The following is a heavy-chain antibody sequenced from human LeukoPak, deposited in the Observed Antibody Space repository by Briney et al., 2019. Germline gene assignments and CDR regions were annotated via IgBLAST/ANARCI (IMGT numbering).Heavy chain of an antibody. Sequence: APVKVSCKASGYTFSSYGISWVRQAPGQGREWMGWISGYNGYTNYEQKFQGRVIMTTDTPTGAAYMDLRSLRSDDTAVYFCARVGRYSSTWPPEGDDAFDIWGQGTMVTVSP. D-gene: IGHD6-13*01. CDR3: ARVGRYSSTWPPEGDDAFDI. J-gene: IGHJ3*02. V-gene: IGHV1-18*01. CDR2: ISGYNGYT. CDR1: GYTFSSYG.